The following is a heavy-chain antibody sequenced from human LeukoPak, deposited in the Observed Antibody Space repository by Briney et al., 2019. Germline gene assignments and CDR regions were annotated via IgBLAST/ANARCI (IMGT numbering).Heavy chain of an antibody. CDR1: GGTFSSYA. D-gene: IGHD4-17*01. CDR3: ARGSTYGDH. V-gene: IGHV1-69*10. Sequence: ASVKVSCKASGGTFSSYAISWVRQAPGQGLEWMGLINCNTGNAVYAREFQGRVTVTKDTSTSTVYMELSGLRPEDTAVYYCARGSTYGDHWGQGTLVTVSS. J-gene: IGHJ4*02. CDR2: INCNTGNA.